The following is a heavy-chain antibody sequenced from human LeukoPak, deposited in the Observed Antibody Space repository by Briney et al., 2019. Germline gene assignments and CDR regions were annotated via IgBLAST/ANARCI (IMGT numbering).Heavy chain of an antibody. CDR1: GYTFTGYY. J-gene: IGHJ4*02. V-gene: IGHV1-2*02. CDR3: ARVYSSGWHFFDY. CDR2: INPNSGGT. D-gene: IGHD6-19*01. Sequence: GASVKVSCKASGYTFTGYYMHWVRQAPGQGLEWMGWINPNSGGTNYAQKFQGRVTMTRDTSISTAYMELRSLRSDDTAVYYCARVYSSGWHFFDYWGQGTLVTVSS.